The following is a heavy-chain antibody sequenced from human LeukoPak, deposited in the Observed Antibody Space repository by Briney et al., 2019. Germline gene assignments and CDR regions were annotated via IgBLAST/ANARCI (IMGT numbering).Heavy chain of an antibody. CDR3: ANTADDY. J-gene: IGHJ4*02. V-gene: IGHV3-23*01. CDR1: GFTFSTYA. D-gene: IGHD5-18*01. Sequence: GGSLRLSRAASGFTFSTYAMSWVRQAPGKGLEWVSVISISGISADRTDYADSVKGRFTISRDNSKNTLYLQMNSLRAEDTAVYYCANTADDYWGQGTLVTVSS. CDR2: ISISGISADRT.